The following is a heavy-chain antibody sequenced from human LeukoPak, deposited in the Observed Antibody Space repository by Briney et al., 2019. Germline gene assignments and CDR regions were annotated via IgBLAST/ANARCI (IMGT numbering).Heavy chain of an antibody. D-gene: IGHD3-10*01. J-gene: IGHJ4*02. Sequence: SETLSLTCTVSGGSISSGGYYWSWIRQHPGKGLEWIGYIYYSGSTYYNPSLKSRVTISVDTSKNQFSLTLSSVTAADTAVYYCARVRSGFYSSDIGGDYWGQGTLVTVSS. CDR2: IYYSGST. CDR3: ARVRSGFYSSDIGGDY. CDR1: GGSISSGGYY. V-gene: IGHV4-31*03.